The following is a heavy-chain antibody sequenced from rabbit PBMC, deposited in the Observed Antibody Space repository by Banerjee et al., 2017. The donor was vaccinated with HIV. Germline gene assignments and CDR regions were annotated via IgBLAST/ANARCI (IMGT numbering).Heavy chain of an antibody. CDR2: INTSSGNT. CDR3: ARDPGGSMDL. D-gene: IGHD2-1*01. V-gene: IGHV1S45*01. Sequence: EESGGDLVKPEGSLTLTCTASGFDLSSNYWICWVRQAPGKGPEWIACINTSSGNTVYATWAKGRFTISKTSSTTVTLQMTSLTGADTATYFCARDPGGSMDLWGQGTLVTVS. J-gene: IGHJ4*01. CDR1: GFDLSSNYW.